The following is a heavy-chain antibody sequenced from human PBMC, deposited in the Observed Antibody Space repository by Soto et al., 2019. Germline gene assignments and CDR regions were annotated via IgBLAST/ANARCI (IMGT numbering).Heavy chain of an antibody. V-gene: IGHV3-9*01. CDR3: AKGDRVSIAAAGTDYYYGMDV. CDR2: ISWNSGSI. D-gene: IGHD6-13*01. CDR1: GFTFDDYA. Sequence: PGGSLRLSCAASGFTFDDYAMHWVRQAPGKGLEWVSGISWNSGSIGYADSVKGRFTISRDNAKNSLYLQMNSLRAEDTALYYCAKGDRVSIAAAGTDYYYGMDVWGQGTTVTVSS. J-gene: IGHJ6*02.